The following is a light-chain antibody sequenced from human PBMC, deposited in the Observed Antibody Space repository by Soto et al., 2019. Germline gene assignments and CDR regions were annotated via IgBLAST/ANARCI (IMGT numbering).Light chain of an antibody. V-gene: IGLV2-14*01. CDR1: SSDVGDYNY. CDR2: EVS. CDR3: QSYDGGLSGYV. J-gene: IGLJ1*01. Sequence: QSALTQPASVSGSPGESITISCTGTSSDVGDYNYVSWYQLHPGKAPKLMIYEVSNRPSGVSDRFSGSKSGNTASLTISGLQAEDEADYYCQSYDGGLSGYVFGSGTKLTVL.